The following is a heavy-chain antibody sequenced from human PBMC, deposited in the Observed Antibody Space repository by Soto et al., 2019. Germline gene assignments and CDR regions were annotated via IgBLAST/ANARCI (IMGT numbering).Heavy chain of an antibody. D-gene: IGHD3-22*01. Sequence: SETLSLTCTVSGGSISSSSYYWAWIRQPPGKGLEWIGSIYYSGSTYYNPSLKSRVTISADTSKSQFSLKLTSVTAADTAVYYCASLFYYDASGFSHSFAYWGQGTLVTVTS. CDR1: GGSISSSSYY. J-gene: IGHJ4*02. CDR3: ASLFYYDASGFSHSFAY. V-gene: IGHV4-39*01. CDR2: IYYSGST.